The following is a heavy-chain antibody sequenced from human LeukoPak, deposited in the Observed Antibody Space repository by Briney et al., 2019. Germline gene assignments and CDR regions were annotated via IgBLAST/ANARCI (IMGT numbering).Heavy chain of an antibody. Sequence: GRSLRLSCAASGFTFSSYGMHWVRQAPGKGLEWVAVIWYDGSNKYYADSVKGRFTISRDNSKNTLYLQMNSLRAEDTAVYYCARDAGYSSSWLGYYYYGMDVWGQGTTVTVSS. CDR1: GFTFSSYG. CDR3: ARDAGYSSSWLGYYYYGMDV. CDR2: IWYDGSNK. J-gene: IGHJ6*02. D-gene: IGHD6-13*01. V-gene: IGHV3-33*01.